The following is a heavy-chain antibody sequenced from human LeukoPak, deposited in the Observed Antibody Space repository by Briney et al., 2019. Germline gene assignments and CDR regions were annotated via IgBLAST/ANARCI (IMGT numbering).Heavy chain of an antibody. CDR3: ARDSSTWRGFDC. D-gene: IGHD6-13*01. CDR1: RGSITGYY. J-gene: IGHJ4*02. V-gene: IGHV4-4*07. Sequence: SETLSLTCSVSRGSITGYYWSWIRQPAGKGLEWIGRIYTSGSTNYNPSLKSRVTMSVDTSKNQFSLNLSSVTAADTAVYYCARDSSTWRGFDCWGQGTLVTVSS. CDR2: IYTSGST.